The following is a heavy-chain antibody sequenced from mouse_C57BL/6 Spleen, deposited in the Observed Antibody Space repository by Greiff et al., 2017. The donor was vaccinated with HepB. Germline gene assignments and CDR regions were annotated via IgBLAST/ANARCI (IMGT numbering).Heavy chain of an antibody. CDR3: ARGSYYGRYWYFDV. D-gene: IGHD1-2*01. CDR2: IYPGSGST. CDR1: GYTFTSYW. V-gene: IGHV1-55*01. J-gene: IGHJ1*03. Sequence: QVQLQQPGAELVKPGASVKMSCKASGYTFTSYWITWVKQRPGQGLEWIGDIYPGSGSTNYNEKFKSKATLTVDTSSSTAYMQLSSLTSADSAVYYCARGSYYGRYWYFDVWGTGTTVTVSS.